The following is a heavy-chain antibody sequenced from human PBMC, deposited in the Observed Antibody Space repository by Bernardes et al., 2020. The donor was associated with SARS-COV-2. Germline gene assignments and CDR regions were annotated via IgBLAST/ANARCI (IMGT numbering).Heavy chain of an antibody. CDR3: ARGFRYYDILTGYQVHYYYYMDV. CDR1: GGSISSGGYY. CDR2: IYYSGST. J-gene: IGHJ6*03. V-gene: IGHV4-31*01. Sequence: SETLSLTCTVSGGSISSGGYYWSWIRQHPGKGLEWIGYIYYSGSTYYNPSLKSLVTISVDTSKNQFSLKLSSVTAADTAVYYCARGFRYYDILTGYQVHYYYYMDVWGKGTTVTVSS. D-gene: IGHD3-9*01.